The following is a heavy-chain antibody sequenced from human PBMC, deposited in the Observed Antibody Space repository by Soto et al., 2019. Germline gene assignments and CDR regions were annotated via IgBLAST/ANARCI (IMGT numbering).Heavy chain of an antibody. CDR2: IYYSGST. Sequence: SAPLSLTCTVSGWSVSSGSYYWSGILEPPGRGLEWIGYIYYSGSTNYNPSLKSRVTISVDTSKNQFSLKLSSVTAADTAVYYSAVFVYRHGYFADYLDYWGQATLDTVTS. CDR3: AVFVYRHGYFADYLDY. CDR1: GWSVSSGSYY. V-gene: IGHV4-61*01. D-gene: IGHD5-18*01. J-gene: IGHJ4*02.